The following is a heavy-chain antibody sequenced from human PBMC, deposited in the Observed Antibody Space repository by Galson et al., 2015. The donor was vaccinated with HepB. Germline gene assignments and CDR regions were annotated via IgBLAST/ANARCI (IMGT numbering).Heavy chain of an antibody. CDR3: AKDQYYDFWSGYFPLPLAY. CDR2: ISGSGGST. D-gene: IGHD3-3*01. J-gene: IGHJ4*02. Sequence: SLRLSCAASGFTFSSYAMSWVRQAPGKGLEWVSAISGSGGSTYYADSVKGRFTISRDNSKNTLYLQMNSLRAEDTAVYYCAKDQYYDFWSGYFPLPLAYWGQGTLVTVSS. V-gene: IGHV3-23*01. CDR1: GFTFSSYA.